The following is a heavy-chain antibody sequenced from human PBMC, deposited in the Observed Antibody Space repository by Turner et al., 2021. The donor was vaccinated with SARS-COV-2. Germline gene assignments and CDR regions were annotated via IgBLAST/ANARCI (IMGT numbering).Heavy chain of an antibody. CDR2: FDPEDGET. CDR1: GYTLTELS. D-gene: IGHD2-2*01. J-gene: IGHJ5*02. Sequence: QVQLVQSGAEVKKPGASVTVSCKLSGYTLTELSMYWVRQAPGKGLEWMGGFDPEDGETIYAQNFQGRVTMTEDTSTDTAYMELSSLRSEDTAVYFCATGYQLRVNWFDPWGQGTLVTVSS. V-gene: IGHV1-24*01. CDR3: ATGYQLRVNWFDP.